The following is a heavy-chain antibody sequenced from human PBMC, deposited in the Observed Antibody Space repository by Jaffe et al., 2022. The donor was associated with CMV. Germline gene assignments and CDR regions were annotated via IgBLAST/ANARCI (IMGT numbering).Heavy chain of an antibody. D-gene: IGHD2-15*01. Sequence: EVQLVESGGGLVQPGGSLRLSCEGSGFIFNNIAMNWVRQAPGKGLEWVSSMSGSAGITHYADSVKGRFTISRDNSKRTVFLHMNNLRAEDTAVYFCARVPCNFMTCSSRYFDLWGRGTLVTVSS. CDR1: GFIFNNIA. J-gene: IGHJ2*01. V-gene: IGHV3-23*04. CDR2: MSGSAGIT. CDR3: ARVPCNFMTCSSRYFDL.